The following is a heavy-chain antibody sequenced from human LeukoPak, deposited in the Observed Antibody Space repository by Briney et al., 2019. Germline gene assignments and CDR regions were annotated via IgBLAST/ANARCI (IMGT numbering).Heavy chain of an antibody. J-gene: IGHJ4*02. CDR1: GFTFSSYA. D-gene: IGHD6-19*01. V-gene: IGHV3-30-3*01. CDR2: ISYDGSNK. Sequence: GGSLRLSCAASGFTFSSYAMHWVRQAPGKGLEWVAVISYDGSNKYHADSVKGRFTISRDNSKNTLYLQMNSLRAEDTAVYYCARATPAVADFDYWGQGTLVTVSS. CDR3: ARATPAVADFDY.